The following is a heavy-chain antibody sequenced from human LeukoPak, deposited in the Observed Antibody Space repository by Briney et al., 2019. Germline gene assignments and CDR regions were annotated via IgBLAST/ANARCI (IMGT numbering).Heavy chain of an antibody. CDR2: IGGSGGST. CDR3: AKASSGWYFDPFDY. Sequence: PGGSLRLSCAASGFTFSSYAMSWVRQAPGKGLEWVSSIGGSGGSTYYADFGKGRFTISRDNSKNTLFLQMNSLRAEDTAVFYCAKASSGWYFDPFDYWGQGTLVTVSS. J-gene: IGHJ4*02. CDR1: GFTFSSYA. D-gene: IGHD6-19*01. V-gene: IGHV3-23*01.